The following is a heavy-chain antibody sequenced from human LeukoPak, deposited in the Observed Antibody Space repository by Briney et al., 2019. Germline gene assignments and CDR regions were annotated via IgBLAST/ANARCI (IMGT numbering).Heavy chain of an antibody. CDR1: GFTFSSYA. CDR2: ISGSGGST. Sequence: GGSLRLSCAASGFTFSSYAMSWVRQAPGEGLEGVSAISGSGGSTYYADSVKGRFTISRDNSKNTLYLQMNSLRAEDTAVYYCAKVKVGAIGPPDYWGQGTLVTVSS. J-gene: IGHJ4*02. V-gene: IGHV3-23*01. D-gene: IGHD1-26*01. CDR3: AKVKVGAIGPPDY.